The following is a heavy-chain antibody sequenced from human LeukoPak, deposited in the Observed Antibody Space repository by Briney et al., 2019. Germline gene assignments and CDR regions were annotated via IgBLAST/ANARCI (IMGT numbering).Heavy chain of an antibody. J-gene: IGHJ6*03. CDR3: ARQGGSNSPYYYYYMDV. CDR2: IYHSGTT. CDR1: GYSISSGYY. D-gene: IGHD6-13*01. V-gene: IGHV4-38-2*01. Sequence: SETLSLTCAASGYSISSGYYWGWFRQPPGKGPEWIGCIYHSGTTYYNPSLKSRVTISVDTSKNQFSLMISSVTAADTAVYYCARQGGSNSPYYYYYMDVWGKGTTVTVSS.